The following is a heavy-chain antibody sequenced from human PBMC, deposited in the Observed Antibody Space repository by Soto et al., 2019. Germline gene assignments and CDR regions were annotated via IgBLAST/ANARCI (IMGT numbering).Heavy chain of an antibody. Sequence: QVQLVQSGAEVKKPGASVKVSCKASGYTFTSYGISWVRQAPGQGLEWMGWISGYNGDTNYAQKLQGRVTMTTDTSTNTAYMEMRSLRSDDTALYYCARAPQTVAGAGIWYWGQGTLVTVSS. J-gene: IGHJ4*02. CDR3: ARAPQTVAGAGIWY. CDR2: ISGYNGDT. D-gene: IGHD6-13*01. V-gene: IGHV1-18*04. CDR1: GYTFTSYG.